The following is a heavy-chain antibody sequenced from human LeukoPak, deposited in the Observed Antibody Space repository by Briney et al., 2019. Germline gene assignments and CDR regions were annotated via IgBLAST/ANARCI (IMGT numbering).Heavy chain of an antibody. CDR2: IIPILGIA. CDR1: GGTFSSYA. D-gene: IGHD3-3*01. V-gene: IGHV1-69*04. CDR3: ARSILGWFDP. Sequence: ASVKVSCKASGGTFSSYAISWVRQAPGQGLEWMGRIIPILGIANYAQKFQGRVTITADKSTSTAYMELSSLRSEDTAVYCCARSILGWFDPWGQGTLVTVSS. J-gene: IGHJ5*02.